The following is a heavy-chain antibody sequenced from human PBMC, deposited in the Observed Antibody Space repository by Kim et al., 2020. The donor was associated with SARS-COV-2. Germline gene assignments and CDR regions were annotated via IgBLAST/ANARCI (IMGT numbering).Heavy chain of an antibody. D-gene: IGHD6-13*01. CDR1: GDSVSSNSAA. Sequence: SQTLSLTCAITGDSVSSNSAAWNWIRQSPSRGLEWLGRTYYRSKWYNDYAVSVKSRITINPDTSKNQFSLQLNSVTPEDTAVYYCAREPAPWQQLARGGFDYWGQGTLVTVSS. CDR3: AREPAPWQQLARGGFDY. CDR2: TYYRSKWYN. V-gene: IGHV6-1*01. J-gene: IGHJ4*02.